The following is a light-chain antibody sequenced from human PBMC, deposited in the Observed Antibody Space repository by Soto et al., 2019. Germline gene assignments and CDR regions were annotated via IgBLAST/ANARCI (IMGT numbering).Light chain of an antibody. CDR1: SSDVGGYNY. CDR2: EVI. Sequence: QSALTQPPSASGSPGQSVAISCTGTSSDVGGYNYVSWYQQHPGKAPKLMIYEVINRPSGISSRFSGSKSGNTASLTISGLQAEDEADYYCCSYTSSSTLLFGGGTKVTVL. J-gene: IGLJ2*01. CDR3: CSYTSSSTLL. V-gene: IGLV2-14*01.